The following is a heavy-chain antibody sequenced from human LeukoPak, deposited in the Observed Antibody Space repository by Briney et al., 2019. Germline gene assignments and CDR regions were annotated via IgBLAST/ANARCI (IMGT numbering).Heavy chain of an antibody. CDR1: GYSISSDYY. CDR2: IYYSGST. D-gene: IGHD3-16*02. V-gene: IGHV4-38-2*02. Sequence: SETLSLTCSVSGYSISSDYYWGCIRQPPGKGLEWIGFIYYSGSTYYNPSLKSRVTISVDTSKNQFSLKLSSVTAADTAMYYCARYDVWGTYRAFDYWGQGTLVTVSS. J-gene: IGHJ4*02. CDR3: ARYDVWGTYRAFDY.